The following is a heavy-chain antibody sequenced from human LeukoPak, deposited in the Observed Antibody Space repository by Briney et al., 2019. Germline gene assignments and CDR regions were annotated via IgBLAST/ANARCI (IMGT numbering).Heavy chain of an antibody. Sequence: GGSLRLSCAASGFTFDDYGMSWVRQAPAKGLEWVSGINWNGGSTGYGDSVKGRFTISRDNAKNSLYLQMNSLRAEDTALYYCARPISGSYYHGLGYWGLGTLVTVSS. D-gene: IGHD3-10*01. CDR3: ARPISGSYYHGLGY. CDR2: INWNGGST. V-gene: IGHV3-20*04. CDR1: GFTFDDYG. J-gene: IGHJ4*02.